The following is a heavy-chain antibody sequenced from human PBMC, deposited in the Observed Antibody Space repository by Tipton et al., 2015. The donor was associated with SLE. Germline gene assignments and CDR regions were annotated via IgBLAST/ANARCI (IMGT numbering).Heavy chain of an antibody. D-gene: IGHD1-1*01. CDR1: GYSISSGYY. CDR3: ASGSTGTWFAP. CDR2: IYHSGST. Sequence: TLSLTCAVSGYSISSGYYWGWIRQPPGKGLEWIGSIYHSGSTYYNPSLKSRVTISVDTSKNQFSLNLSSVTAADTAVYYCASGSTGTWFAPWGQGTLVTVSS. J-gene: IGHJ5*02. V-gene: IGHV4-38-2*01.